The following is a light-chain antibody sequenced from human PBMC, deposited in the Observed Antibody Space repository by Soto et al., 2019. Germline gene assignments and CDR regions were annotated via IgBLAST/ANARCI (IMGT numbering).Light chain of an antibody. CDR1: QSVLYSSNNXXX. CDR3: QQYFSFPWT. J-gene: IGKJ1*01. Sequence: DIVMTQSPDSLAVSLGERATINCKSSQSVLYSSNNXXXLAWYQQRPGQPPNLLIYWASTRESGVPDRFSGSVXGTDXTXTISSLXAEDVAIYYCQQYFSFPWTFGQGTKVEIK. CDR2: WAS. V-gene: IGKV4-1*01.